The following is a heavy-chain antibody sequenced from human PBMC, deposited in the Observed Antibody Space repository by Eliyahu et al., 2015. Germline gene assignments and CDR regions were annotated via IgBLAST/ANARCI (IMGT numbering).Heavy chain of an antibody. J-gene: IGHJ4*02. CDR3: ARVGY. V-gene: IGHV1-2*02. CDR2: INPNSGVT. CDR1: GYTFTGYY. Sequence: QVQLVQSGAEVKKPGASVKVSCKASGYTFTGYYLHWVRQAPGQGLEWMGWINPNSGVTNYAQNFQGRVTMTRDTSITTAYMELSRLTSDDTAVYFCARVGYWGQGTLVTVSS.